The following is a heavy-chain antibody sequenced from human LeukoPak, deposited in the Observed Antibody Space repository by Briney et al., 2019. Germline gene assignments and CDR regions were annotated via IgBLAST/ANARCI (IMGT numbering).Heavy chain of an antibody. D-gene: IGHD1-26*01. V-gene: IGHV3-23*01. Sequence: GGSRRLSCAASGFTFNLYAMSWVRQVPGKGLEWVSGISGYGANTYYADSVKGRFTISRDNSKNTVYLQMTSLTVADTAVYHRAKDRGPYLGIDNNWFDPWGQGTLVIVSP. CDR3: AKDRGPYLGIDNNWFDP. J-gene: IGHJ5*02. CDR2: ISGYGANT. CDR1: GFTFNLYA.